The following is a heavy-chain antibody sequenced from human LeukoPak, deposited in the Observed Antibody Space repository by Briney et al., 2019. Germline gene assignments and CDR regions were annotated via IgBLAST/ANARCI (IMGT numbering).Heavy chain of an antibody. V-gene: IGHV1-69*06. CDR1: GGTFSSYA. CDR3: ASSSYYYDSNGYYYDY. J-gene: IGHJ4*02. Sequence: SVKVSCKASGGTFSSYAISWVRQAPGQGLEWMGRIIPIFGTANHAQKFQGRVTITADKSTSTAYMELSSLRSEDTAVYYCASSSYYYDSNGYYYDYWGQGTLVTVSS. D-gene: IGHD3-22*01. CDR2: IIPIFGTA.